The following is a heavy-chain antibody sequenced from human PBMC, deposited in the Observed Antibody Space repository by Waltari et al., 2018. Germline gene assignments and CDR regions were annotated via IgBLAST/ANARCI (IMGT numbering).Heavy chain of an antibody. CDR2: INPNSGGT. D-gene: IGHD3-22*01. CDR1: GYTFTGYH. V-gene: IGHV1-2*02. J-gene: IGHJ4*02. Sequence: QVQLVQSGAEVKKPGASVKVSCKASGYTFTGYHMHWVRQAPGQGLEWMGWINPNSGGTNYAQKFQGRVTMTRDTSISTAYMELSRLRSDDTAVYYCARGGYYDSSGYYYADYWGQGTLVTVSS. CDR3: ARGGYYDSSGYYYADY.